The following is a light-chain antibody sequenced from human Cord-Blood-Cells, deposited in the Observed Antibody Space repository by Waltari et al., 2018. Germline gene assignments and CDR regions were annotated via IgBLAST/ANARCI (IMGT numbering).Light chain of an antibody. CDR1: SSDVGGYNY. Sequence: QSALTQPASVSGSPGQSITISCTGTSSDVGGYNYVSWYQQHPGKAPKLMIYDVSKRPSGVSNRFSGSKSGNTASLTIYGLQAEDEADYYCSSYTSSSTWVFGGGTTLTVL. V-gene: IGLV2-14*01. CDR3: SSYTSSSTWV. J-gene: IGLJ3*02. CDR2: DVS.